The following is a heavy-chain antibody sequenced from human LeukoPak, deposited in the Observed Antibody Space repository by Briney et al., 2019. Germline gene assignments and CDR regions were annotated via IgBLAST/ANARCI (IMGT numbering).Heavy chain of an antibody. V-gene: IGHV3-48*03. CDR1: GFTFSSNE. Sequence: GGSLRLSCAASGFTFSSNEMNWVRQAPGRGLEWVSYTSSSGNTIYYSDSVKGRFTISRDNVKNSLYLQMNSLTDEDTAIYYCARAALGLQTFDYWGQGTLVTVSS. J-gene: IGHJ4*02. CDR2: TSSSGNTI. D-gene: IGHD2-21*02. CDR3: ARAALGLQTFDY.